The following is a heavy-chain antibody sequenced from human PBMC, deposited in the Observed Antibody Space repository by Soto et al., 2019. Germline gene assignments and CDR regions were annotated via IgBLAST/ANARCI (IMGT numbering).Heavy chain of an antibody. D-gene: IGHD3-22*01. J-gene: IGHJ4*01. CDR3: ARDDYDSSGYYYVDY. Sequence: PGGSLRLSCAASGFTFSSYAMSWVRQAPGKGLEWVSAISGSGGSTYYADSVKGRFTISRDNSKKTLYLQVNSLRAEDTAVYFCARDDYDSSGYYYVDYWGHGTLVTVSS. V-gene: IGHV3-23*01. CDR2: ISGSGGST. CDR1: GFTFSSYA.